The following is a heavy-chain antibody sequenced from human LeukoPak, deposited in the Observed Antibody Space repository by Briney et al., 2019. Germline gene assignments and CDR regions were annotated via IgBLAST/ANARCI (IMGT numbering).Heavy chain of an antibody. CDR1: GFTFSSYE. CDR2: ISSSGSTI. CDR3: ARDQVTTSDLLGY. J-gene: IGHJ4*02. Sequence: PGGFLRLSCAASGFTFSSYEMNWVRQAPGKGLEWVSYISSSGSTIYYADSVKGRFTISRDNAKNSLYLQMNSLRAEDTAVYYCARDQVTTSDLLGYWGQGTLVTVSS. V-gene: IGHV3-48*03. D-gene: IGHD4-17*01.